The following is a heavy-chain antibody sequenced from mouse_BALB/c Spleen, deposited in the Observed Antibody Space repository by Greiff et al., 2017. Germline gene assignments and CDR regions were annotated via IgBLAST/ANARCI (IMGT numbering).Heavy chain of an antibody. CDR3: ATFTTATFYAMDY. CDR2: ISYSGST. V-gene: IGHV3-8*02. Sequence: EVQVVESGPSLVKPSQTLSLTCSVTGDSITSGYWNWIRKFPGNKLEYMGYISYSGSTYYNPSLKSRISITRDTSKNQYYLQLNSVTTEDTATYYCATFTTATFYAMDYWGQGTSVTVSS. D-gene: IGHD1-2*01. J-gene: IGHJ4*01. CDR1: GDSITSGY.